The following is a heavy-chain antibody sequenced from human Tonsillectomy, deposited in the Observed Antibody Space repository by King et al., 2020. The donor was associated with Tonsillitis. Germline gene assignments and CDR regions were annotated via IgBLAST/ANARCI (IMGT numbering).Heavy chain of an antibody. D-gene: IGHD1-26*01. V-gene: IGHV4-4*07. CDR3: ARDPSSGSFYRGLFDY. Sequence: VQLQESGPGLVKPSETLSLTCIVSGGSISSYYWSWIRQPAGKGLEWIGRIYTSGSTNYNPSLKSRVTMSVDTSKNQFSLKLSSVTAADTAVYYCARDPSSGSFYRGLFDYWGQGTLVTVSS. J-gene: IGHJ4*02. CDR2: IYTSGST. CDR1: GGSISSYY.